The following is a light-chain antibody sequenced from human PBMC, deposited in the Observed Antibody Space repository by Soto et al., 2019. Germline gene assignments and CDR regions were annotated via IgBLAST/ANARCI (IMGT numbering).Light chain of an antibody. Sequence: DILMTQSPDSLAVSLGERATINCKSSQSVSYSSNSKNYLAWYQRKPGQPPKLLIYWASTRESGVPDRFSGSGSGTDFTLTISSLQAEDVAVYYCQQYYSIPLTFGGGTKVEIK. CDR3: QQYYSIPLT. V-gene: IGKV4-1*01. CDR1: QSVSYSSNSKNY. CDR2: WAS. J-gene: IGKJ4*01.